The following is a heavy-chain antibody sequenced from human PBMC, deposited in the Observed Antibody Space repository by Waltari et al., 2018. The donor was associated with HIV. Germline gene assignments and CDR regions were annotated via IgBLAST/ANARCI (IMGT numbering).Heavy chain of an antibody. V-gene: IGHV4-39*01. J-gene: IGHJ2*01. CDR1: GGSVRSRSYF. CDR3: ARHALRVGAAYWNFDL. CDR2: IYYTGRA. Sequence: QLQLQESGPGLVKPSETLSLTCTVPGGSVRSRSYFWGWLRQPPGKGLEWVGRIYYTGRAYYNPSLKSRVTISVDTSKNQFSLKVTSVTAADTAVYYCARHALRVGAAYWNFDLWGRGTLVTVSS. D-gene: IGHD1-26*01.